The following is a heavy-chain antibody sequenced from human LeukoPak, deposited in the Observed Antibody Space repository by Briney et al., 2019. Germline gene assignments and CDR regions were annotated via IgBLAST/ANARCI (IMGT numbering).Heavy chain of an antibody. Sequence: ASVKVSCKAAGYTLINYGITWVRRAPGQGLEWMGWVSAYNGDTNYAQSLQGRLTMTRDTSTSTAYMELRSLRSDDTAIYYCARHGVRQMEFYYYGMDVWGQGTTVTVSS. CDR3: ARHGVRQMEFYYYGMDV. CDR1: GYTLINYG. J-gene: IGHJ6*02. V-gene: IGHV1-18*01. D-gene: IGHD5-24*01. CDR2: VSAYNGDT.